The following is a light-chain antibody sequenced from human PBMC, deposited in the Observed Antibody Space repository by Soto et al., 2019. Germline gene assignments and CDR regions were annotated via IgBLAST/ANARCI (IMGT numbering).Light chain of an antibody. CDR2: DIF. Sequence: SVLTQSPATLSLSPGERATLSCRASHSVGRHLAWYQHKPGQAPRLLIYDIFNRASGTPARFSGSGSETDFTLTISSLEPEDSAVYYCQRRGEWLRTFGPGTKLEIK. V-gene: IGKV3-11*01. CDR1: HSVGRH. CDR3: QRRGEWLRT. J-gene: IGKJ3*01.